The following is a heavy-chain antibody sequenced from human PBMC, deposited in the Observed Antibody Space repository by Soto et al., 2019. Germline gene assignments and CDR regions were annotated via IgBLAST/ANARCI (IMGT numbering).Heavy chain of an antibody. D-gene: IGHD1-26*01. J-gene: IGHJ5*01. V-gene: IGHV6-1*01. CDR2: TYYRSKWYN. Sequence: SQTLSLTCAISGDSVSSSSVTWNWIRQSPSRGLEWLGRTYYRSKWYNDYAESAKSRITINPDTSKNQFSLHLNSVTPEDTAVYYCVRLIGNSWLDFWGQGTLVNVSS. CDR1: GDSVSSSSVT. CDR3: VRLIGNSWLDF.